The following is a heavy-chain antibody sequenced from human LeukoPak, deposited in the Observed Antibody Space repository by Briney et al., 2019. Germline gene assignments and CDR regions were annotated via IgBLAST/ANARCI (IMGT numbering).Heavy chain of an antibody. CDR3: ARSGSSEGLY. J-gene: IGHJ4*02. Sequence: PSETLSLTCTVSGGSVSSGSYYWSWTRQPPGKGLELIGYISYTGSTDYNPSLRSRATISVDTSKNQFSLNLNSANAADTAVYYCARSGSSEGLYWGQGTQVTVSS. CDR1: GGSVSSGSYY. CDR2: ISYTGST. D-gene: IGHD1-26*01. V-gene: IGHV4-61*01.